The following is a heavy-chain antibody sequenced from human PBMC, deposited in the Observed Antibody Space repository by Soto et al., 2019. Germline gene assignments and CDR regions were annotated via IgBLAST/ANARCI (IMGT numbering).Heavy chain of an antibody. Sequence: QVQLLASGGGVVQPGRSLRLSCAASGFTFSSYGLHWVRQAPGKGLEWVAVISYDGSNKYYADSVKGRFTISRDNSKNTLYLHMNSLRAEDKGVYYCARGLVVVAATTGDYWGQGTLVTVSS. J-gene: IGHJ4*02. D-gene: IGHD2-15*01. CDR2: ISYDGSNK. V-gene: IGHV3-30*03. CDR3: ARGLVVVAATTGDY. CDR1: GFTFSSYG.